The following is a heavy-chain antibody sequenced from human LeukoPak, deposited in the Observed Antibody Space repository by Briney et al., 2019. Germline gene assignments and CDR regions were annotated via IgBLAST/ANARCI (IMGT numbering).Heavy chain of an antibody. D-gene: IGHD3-10*01. CDR3: ARDMYYGSGTPMQYGMDV. Sequence: SETLSLTCTVSGGSISSYYWSWIRQPAGKGLEWIGRIYTSGSTNYNPSLKSRVTMSVDTSKNQFSLKLSSVTAEDTAVYYCARDMYYGSGTPMQYGMDVWGQGTTVTVSS. V-gene: IGHV4-4*07. J-gene: IGHJ6*02. CDR1: GGSISSYY. CDR2: IYTSGST.